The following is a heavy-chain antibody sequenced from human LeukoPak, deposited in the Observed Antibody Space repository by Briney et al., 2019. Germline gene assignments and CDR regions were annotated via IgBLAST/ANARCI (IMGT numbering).Heavy chain of an antibody. J-gene: IGHJ5*02. V-gene: IGHV4-30-4*08. D-gene: IGHD2-2*01. CDR3: AREALTYCSSTSCYGNWFDP. CDR1: GGSISSGDYY. CDR2: IYYSGST. Sequence: SETLSLTCTVSGGSISSGDYYWSWIRQPPGKGLEWIGYIYYSGSTYYNPSLKSRVTISVDTSKHQFSLKLSSVTAADTAVYYCAREALTYCSSTSCYGNWFDPWGQGTLVTVSS.